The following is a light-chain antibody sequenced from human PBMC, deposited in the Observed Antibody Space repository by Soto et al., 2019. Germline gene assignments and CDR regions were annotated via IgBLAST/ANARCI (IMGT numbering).Light chain of an antibody. V-gene: IGKV3-20*01. CDR3: QQYGGSPIT. J-gene: IGKJ5*01. CDR2: GAS. CDR1: QSVTTR. Sequence: EVLMRQSPATLSVSPGERVTLSCRASQSVTTRLAWYQHKPGQAPRLLMSGASSRASGVPVRFSGSGSGTDFTLTISRLEPEDFALYYCQQYGGSPITFGLGTRLEIK.